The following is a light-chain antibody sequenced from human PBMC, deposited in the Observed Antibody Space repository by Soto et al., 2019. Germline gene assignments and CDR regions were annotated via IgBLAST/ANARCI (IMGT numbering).Light chain of an antibody. CDR1: QSISSSY. CDR2: GAS. J-gene: IGKJ1*01. V-gene: IGKV3-20*01. Sequence: EIVLTQSPGTLSLSPGERATLSCRASQSISSSYLAWYQQKPGQAPRLLIYGASSRATGIPDRFSGGGSGTVFTLTIRRLEPEDFAVYYCQQYGTSSWTFGQGTKVEIK. CDR3: QQYGTSSWT.